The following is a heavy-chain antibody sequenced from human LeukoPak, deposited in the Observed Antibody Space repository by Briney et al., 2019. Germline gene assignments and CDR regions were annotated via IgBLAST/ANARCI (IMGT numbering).Heavy chain of an antibody. CDR3: AREYVEGSGYEIDYFDY. J-gene: IGHJ4*02. CDR2: ITDSSSTI. D-gene: IGHD3-22*01. Sequence: GGSLRLSCAASGFTFSHYSMNWVRQAPGRGLEWVSYITDSSSTIYYADSVRGRFTISRDNARNSLFLQLNSLRAEDTAVYYCAREYVEGSGYEIDYFDYWGLGTLVTVSS. V-gene: IGHV3-48*04. CDR1: GFTFSHYS.